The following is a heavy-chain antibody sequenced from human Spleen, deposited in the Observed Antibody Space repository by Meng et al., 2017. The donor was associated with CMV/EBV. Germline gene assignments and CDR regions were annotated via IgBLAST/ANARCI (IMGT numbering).Heavy chain of an antibody. J-gene: IGHJ6*02. D-gene: IGHD3-3*01. CDR3: ARQGNYDFWSESYDYGMDV. CDR2: IHPGDSDT. Sequence: KVSCKGSGNDFSSNWIAWVRQMPGKGLEWMGIIHPGDSDTTYSPSFQGQVTISADKSITTSYLHLNSLKVSDSAIYYCARQGNYDFWSESYDYGMDVWGQGTTVTVS. V-gene: IGHV5-51*01. CDR1: GNDFSSNW.